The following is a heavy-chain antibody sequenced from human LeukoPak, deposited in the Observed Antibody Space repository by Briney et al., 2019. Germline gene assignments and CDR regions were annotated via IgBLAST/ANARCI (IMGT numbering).Heavy chain of an antibody. V-gene: IGHV3-30-3*01. J-gene: IGHJ4*02. CDR1: GFTFSSYA. CDR2: ISYDGSNK. CDR3: ARDHFPVYSSGPLDY. D-gene: IGHD6-19*01. Sequence: PGGSLRLSCAASGFTFSSYAMSWVRQAPGKGLEWVAVISYDGSNKYYADSVKGRFTISRDNSKNTLYLQMNSLRAEDTAVYYCARDHFPVYSSGPLDYWGQGTLVTVSS.